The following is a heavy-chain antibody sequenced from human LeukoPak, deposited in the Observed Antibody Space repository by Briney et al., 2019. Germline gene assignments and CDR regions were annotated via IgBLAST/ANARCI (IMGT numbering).Heavy chain of an antibody. CDR2: ISGSGADT. Sequence: GGSLRLSCAASGFTFSSYAMSWVRQAPGKGLEWVSGISGSGADTYYADSVKGRFTISRDNSKNTLYLQMNSLRAEDTAIYSWAARGLIIMGLFDPWGQGTLVTVSS. CDR3: AARGLIIMGLFDP. J-gene: IGHJ5*02. CDR1: GFTFSSYA. V-gene: IGHV3-23*01. D-gene: IGHD3-10*01.